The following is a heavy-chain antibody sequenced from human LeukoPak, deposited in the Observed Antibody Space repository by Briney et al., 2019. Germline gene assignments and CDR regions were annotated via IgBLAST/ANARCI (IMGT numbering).Heavy chain of an antibody. CDR3: ARVVDTAMAFDY. Sequence: SETLSLTCTVSGGSISSYYWSWLRQPPGKGLEWIGYIYYSGSTNYNPSLKSRVTISVDTSKNQFSLKLSSVTAADTAVYYCARVVDTAMAFDYWGQGTLVTVSS. D-gene: IGHD5-18*01. CDR2: IYYSGST. V-gene: IGHV4-59*01. CDR1: GGSISSYY. J-gene: IGHJ4*02.